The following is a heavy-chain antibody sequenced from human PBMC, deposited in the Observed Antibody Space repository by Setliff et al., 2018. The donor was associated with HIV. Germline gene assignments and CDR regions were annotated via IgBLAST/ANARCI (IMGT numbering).Heavy chain of an antibody. D-gene: IGHD3-22*01. V-gene: IGHV3-66*02. CDR3: ARCITMIVVAPGYMDV. J-gene: IGHJ6*03. CDR2: IYSGGST. CDR1: GFTVSSNY. Sequence: LRLSCAASGFTVSSNYMSWVRQAPGKGLEWVSVIYSGGSTYYADSVKGRFTISRDNSKNTLYLQMNSLRAEDTAVYYCARCITMIVVAPGYMDVWGKGTTVTVSS.